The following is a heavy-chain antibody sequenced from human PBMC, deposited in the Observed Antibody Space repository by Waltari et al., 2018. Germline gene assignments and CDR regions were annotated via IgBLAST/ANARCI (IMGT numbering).Heavy chain of an antibody. CDR2: IKQDGSEK. J-gene: IGHJ4*02. V-gene: IGHV3-7*01. CDR3: VTGLTTVTAKDYFDH. CDR1: GVAFSNYS. D-gene: IGHD4-17*01. Sequence: EVQLVESGGGSVQPGGSVRPSCAASGVAFSNYSMNWVRQAPGKGLEWVANIKQDGSEKNYVDSVEGRFSISRDNAQNSLYLQMNSLRAEDTAIYYCVTGLTTVTAKDYFDHWGQGALVTVS.